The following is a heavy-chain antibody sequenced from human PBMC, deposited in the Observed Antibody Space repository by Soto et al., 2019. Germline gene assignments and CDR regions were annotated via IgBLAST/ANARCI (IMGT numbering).Heavy chain of an antibody. D-gene: IGHD2-21*02. CDR1: GGSFSGYY. J-gene: IGHJ4*02. CDR3: ARHARDSTGDYFDY. Sequence: SETLSLTCAVYGGSFSGYYWTWIRQPPGTGLEWIGEINHSGSTNYNPSLKSRVTISVDTSKNQFSLKLSSVTAADTAVYYCARHARDSTGDYFDYWGQGTLVTVSS. CDR2: INHSGST. V-gene: IGHV4-34*01.